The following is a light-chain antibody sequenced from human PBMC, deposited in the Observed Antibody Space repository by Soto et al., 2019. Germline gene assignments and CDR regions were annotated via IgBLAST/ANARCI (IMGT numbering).Light chain of an antibody. J-gene: IGKJ3*01. CDR3: QRYENTPPSVT. CDR1: QSVTSDF. V-gene: IGKV3-20*01. Sequence: EIVLTQSPDILALSPGDRATLSCRASQSVTSDFLVWYQQKPGQAPRLLIYGASSRATGIPDRFSGSGHGTDFLVTIRRLQPEYFAVYYCQRYENTPPSVTVRPGPKVDMK. CDR2: GAS.